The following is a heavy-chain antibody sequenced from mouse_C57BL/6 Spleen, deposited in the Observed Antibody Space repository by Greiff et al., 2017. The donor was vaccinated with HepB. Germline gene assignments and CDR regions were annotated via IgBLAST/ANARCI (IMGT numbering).Heavy chain of an antibody. V-gene: IGHV1-74*01. D-gene: IGHD1-1*01. CDR1: GYTFTSYW. CDR2: IHPSDSDT. Sequence: QVQLQQPGAELVKPGASVKVSCKASGYTFTSYWMHWVKQRPGQGLEWIGRIHPSDSDTNYNQKFKGKATLTVDKSSSTAYMQLSSLTSEDSAVYYWAIGLITTVVSPYYAMDYWGQGTSVTVSS. J-gene: IGHJ4*01. CDR3: AIGLITTVVSPYYAMDY.